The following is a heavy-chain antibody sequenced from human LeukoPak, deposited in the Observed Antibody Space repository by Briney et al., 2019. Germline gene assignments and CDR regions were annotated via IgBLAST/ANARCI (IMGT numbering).Heavy chain of an antibody. V-gene: IGHV3-74*01. CDR3: LRDLNWSLDQ. CDR1: GFTFSNYM. Sequence: GGSLRLSCAASGFTFSNYMMHWVRQAPGKGLVWVSRIKSDGITITYADSVKGRFTISRGNAKNTLYLQMNSLRAEDTAVYYCLRDLNWSLDQWGQGTLVTVSS. J-gene: IGHJ4*02. D-gene: IGHD1-20*01. CDR2: IKSDGITI.